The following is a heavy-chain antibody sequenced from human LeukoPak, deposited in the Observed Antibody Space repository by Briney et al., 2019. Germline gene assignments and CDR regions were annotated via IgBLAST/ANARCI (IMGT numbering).Heavy chain of an antibody. D-gene: IGHD3-10*02. Sequence: GGSLRLSCAASGFTFSSYGMHWVRQAPGKGLEWVAFIRYDGSKKYYTDSVKGRFTISRDNAKNSLYLQMNSLRAEDTAVYYCAELGITMIGGVWGKGTTVTISS. J-gene: IGHJ6*04. CDR3: AELGITMIGGV. CDR1: GFTFSSYG. CDR2: IRYDGSKK. V-gene: IGHV3-30*02.